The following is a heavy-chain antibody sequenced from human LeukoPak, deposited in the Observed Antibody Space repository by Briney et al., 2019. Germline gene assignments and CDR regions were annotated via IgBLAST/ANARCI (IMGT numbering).Heavy chain of an antibody. CDR3: AREVGDREETNWFDP. CDR2: INTDGSST. CDR1: GFTFSSYW. J-gene: IGHJ5*02. Sequence: PGGSLRLSCAASGFTFSSYWMHWVRQAPGKGLVWVSRINTDGSSTSYADSVKGRFTISRDNAKNTLYLQMNSLRAEDTAVYYCAREVGDREETNWFDPWGQGTLVTVSS. V-gene: IGHV3-74*01. D-gene: IGHD1-26*01.